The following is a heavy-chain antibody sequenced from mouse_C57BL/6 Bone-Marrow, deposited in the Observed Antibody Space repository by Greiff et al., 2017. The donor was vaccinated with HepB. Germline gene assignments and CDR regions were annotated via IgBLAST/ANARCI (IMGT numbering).Heavy chain of an antibody. D-gene: IGHD1-1*01. Sequence: EVKLQESGGGLVKPGGSLKLSCAASRFTFSSYAMSWVRQTPEKRLEWVATISDGGSYTYYPDNVKGRFTISRDNAKNNLYLQMSHLKSEDTAMYYCANYGSSYWYFDVWGTGTTVTVSS. J-gene: IGHJ1*03. CDR2: ISDGGSYT. CDR3: ANYGSSYWYFDV. CDR1: RFTFSSYA. V-gene: IGHV5-4*03.